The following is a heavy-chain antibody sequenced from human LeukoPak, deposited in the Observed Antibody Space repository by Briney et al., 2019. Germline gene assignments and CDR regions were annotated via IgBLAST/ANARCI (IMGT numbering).Heavy chain of an antibody. CDR2: IYHIGST. CDR1: GGSIGTGGYF. J-gene: IGHJ3*02. V-gene: IGHV4-30-2*01. CDR3: ARLKVDAFDI. Sequence: SQTLSLTCSVSGGSIGTGGYFWTWIRQPPGKGLEWIGHIYHIGSTSYNPSLKSRVTISVDRSKNQFSLKLSSVTAADTAVYYCARLKVDAFDIWGQGTMVTVSS.